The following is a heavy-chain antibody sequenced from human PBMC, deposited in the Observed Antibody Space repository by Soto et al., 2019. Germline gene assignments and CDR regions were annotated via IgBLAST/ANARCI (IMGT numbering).Heavy chain of an antibody. D-gene: IGHD4-17*01. CDR3: TTVPTMITVTTRYYYYGMDV. CDR2: IKSKTDGGTT. V-gene: IGHV3-15*07. CDR1: GFTFSGAW. Sequence: GGSLRLSCAASGFTFSGAWFNWVRQAPGKGLEWVGRIKSKTDGGTTDYAAPVKGRFTISRDDSKNTLYLQMNSLKTEDTAVYYCTTVPTMITVTTRYYYYGMDVWGQGTTVTVSS. J-gene: IGHJ6*02.